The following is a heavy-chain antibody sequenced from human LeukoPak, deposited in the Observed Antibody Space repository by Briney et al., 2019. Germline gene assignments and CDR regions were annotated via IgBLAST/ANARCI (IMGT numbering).Heavy chain of an antibody. J-gene: IGHJ3*02. D-gene: IGHD1-26*01. V-gene: IGHV4-59*08. CDR3: ARHTLVGARNAFDI. CDR2: MYYSVNT. CDR1: GGSISSYY. Sequence: PSETLSLTCNVSGGSISSYYWSWIRQPPGKGLEWNGYMYYSVNTNYNPSLKSRVTTSVDTSKNQFSLKLNSVTAADTAVYYCARHTLVGARNAFDIWGQGTMVTVSS.